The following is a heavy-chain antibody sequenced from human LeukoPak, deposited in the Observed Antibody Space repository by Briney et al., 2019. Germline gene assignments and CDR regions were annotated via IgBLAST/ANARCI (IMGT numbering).Heavy chain of an antibody. V-gene: IGHV3-21*01. CDR2: ISGLSSHI. Sequence: GGSLRLSCSASGFTFSDYDMTWFRQAPGKGLEWVSSISGLSSHIYYGDSVKGRFSISRDNAKNSLYLQMNSLGAEDTAVYYCGRAVPPLRTSSAGDLWGQGTLVTVSS. CDR1: GFTFSDYD. J-gene: IGHJ4*02. D-gene: IGHD3-16*01. CDR3: GRAVPPLRTSSAGDL.